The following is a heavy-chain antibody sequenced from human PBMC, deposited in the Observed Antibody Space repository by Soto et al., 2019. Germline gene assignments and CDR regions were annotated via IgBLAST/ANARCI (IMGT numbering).Heavy chain of an antibody. CDR3: AKELGGSGWYDYCYYGMDV. CDR2: ISYDGSNK. Sequence: QVQLVESGGGVVQPGRSLRLSCAASGFTFSSYGMHWVRQAPGKGLEWVAVISYDGSNKYYADSVKGRFTISRDNSKNALYLKMNSLRAEDTAVYYCAKELGGSGWYDYCYYGMDVWGQGTTVTVSS. V-gene: IGHV3-30*18. CDR1: GFTFSSYG. J-gene: IGHJ6*02. D-gene: IGHD6-19*01.